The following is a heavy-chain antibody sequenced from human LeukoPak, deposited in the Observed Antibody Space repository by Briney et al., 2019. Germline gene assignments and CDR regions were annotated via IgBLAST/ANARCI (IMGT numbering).Heavy chain of an antibody. CDR3: ARRRGWKQQLVYFDY. V-gene: IGHV4-59*08. CDR1: GGSITSYY. Sequence: SETLSLTCTVSGGSITSYYWSWIRQPPGKGLEWIGYLFHSGTRRYNPSLKSRVTISADTTKNQIFLTLNSTTAADTAVYYCARRRGWKQQLVYFDYWGQGTLATVSS. D-gene: IGHD6-13*01. J-gene: IGHJ4*02. CDR2: LFHSGTR.